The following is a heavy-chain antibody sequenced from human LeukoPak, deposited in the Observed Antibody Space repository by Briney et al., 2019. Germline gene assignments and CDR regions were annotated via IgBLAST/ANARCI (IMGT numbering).Heavy chain of an antibody. CDR3: ARRSTGDGWYHIDY. D-gene: IGHD6-19*01. CDR2: ISGSGGST. V-gene: IGHV3-23*01. Sequence: GGSLRLSCAASGFTFSSYGMSWVRQAPGKGLEWVSAISGSGGSTFYADSVKGRFTISRDNSKNTLYLQMNSLRVEDTAIYYCARRSTGDGWYHIDYWGQGTLVTVSS. J-gene: IGHJ4*02. CDR1: GFTFSSYG.